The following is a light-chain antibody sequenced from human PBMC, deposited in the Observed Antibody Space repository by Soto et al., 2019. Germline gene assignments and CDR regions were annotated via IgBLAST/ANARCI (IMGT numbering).Light chain of an antibody. Sequence: VLTQSPAPLPLSPGERATLSCRASQSVRTRLAWYQQKPGQAPRLLIHGASTRATGIPARLSASGSGTEFTLTIHSLQSADSPVYYCQQYNNWWTFGQGTKVDIK. CDR3: QQYNNWWT. J-gene: IGKJ1*01. V-gene: IGKV3-15*01. CDR2: GAS. CDR1: QSVRTR.